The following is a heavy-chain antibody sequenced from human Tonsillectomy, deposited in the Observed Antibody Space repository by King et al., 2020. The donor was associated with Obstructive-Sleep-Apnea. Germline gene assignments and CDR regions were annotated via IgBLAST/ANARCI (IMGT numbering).Heavy chain of an antibody. CDR3: ARSTSERGWYGDYYYYGMDV. V-gene: IGHV3-30-3*01. D-gene: IGHD6-19*01. Sequence: QVQLVESGGGVVQPGRSLRLSCAASGFIFSSYDMHWVRQAPGKGLEWLAVLSYDGSNKYYADSVKGRFTISRDNSKNTLYLQMNSLRAEDTAVYYCARSTSERGWYGDYYYYGMDVWGQGTTVTVSS. CDR1: GFIFSSYD. J-gene: IGHJ6*02. CDR2: LSYDGSNK.